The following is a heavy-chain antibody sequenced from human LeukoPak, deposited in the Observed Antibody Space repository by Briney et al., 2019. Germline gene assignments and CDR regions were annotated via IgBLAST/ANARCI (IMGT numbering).Heavy chain of an antibody. J-gene: IGHJ4*02. CDR2: ISYDGTTK. Sequence: GGSLRLSCAASGFTFSSYWMSWVRQAPGKGLEWVTVISYDGTTKYYADSVKGRFTISRDNSRNTLYLQMNNLSTEDTAVYYCASPYYYDGSSYYHFFDHWGQGTLVTVSS. V-gene: IGHV3-30*03. CDR1: GFTFSSYW. D-gene: IGHD3-22*01. CDR3: ASPYYYDGSSYYHFFDH.